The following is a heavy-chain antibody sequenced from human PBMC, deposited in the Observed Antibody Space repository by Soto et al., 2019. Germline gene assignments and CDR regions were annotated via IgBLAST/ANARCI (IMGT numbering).Heavy chain of an antibody. J-gene: IGHJ5*02. D-gene: IGHD2-2*01. CDR2: ISYDGSNK. Sequence: GGSLRLSCAASGFSFSSYAMQWVRQAPGKGLEWVAVISYDGSNKYYADSVKGRFTISRDNSKNTLYLQMNSLRAEDTAVYYCAREDIVLVPAAKGDWFDPWGQGTLVTISS. V-gene: IGHV3-30-3*01. CDR1: GFSFSSYA. CDR3: AREDIVLVPAAKGDWFDP.